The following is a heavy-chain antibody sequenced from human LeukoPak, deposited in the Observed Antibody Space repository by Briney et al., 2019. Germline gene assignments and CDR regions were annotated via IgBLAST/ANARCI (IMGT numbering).Heavy chain of an antibody. CDR1: GFNFNDYA. D-gene: IGHD6-13*01. Sequence: PGRSLRLSCAASGFNFNDYAMHWVRQAPGKGLEWVSGVSWNSGTRGYADSVRGRFTISRDNAKNSLYLQMNSLRAEDMGMYYCAKAAADWYFDLWGRGTLVTVSS. CDR3: AKAAADWYFDL. V-gene: IGHV3-9*03. CDR2: VSWNSGTR. J-gene: IGHJ2*01.